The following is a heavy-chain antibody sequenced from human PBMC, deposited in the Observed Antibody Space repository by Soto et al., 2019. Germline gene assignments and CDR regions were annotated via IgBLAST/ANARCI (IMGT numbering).Heavy chain of an antibody. J-gene: IGHJ1*01. CDR2: IYYSGST. CDR3: ARGVLH. D-gene: IGHD3-16*01. CDR1: GGSISSGGYY. Sequence: QVQLQESGPGLVKPSQTLSLTCTVSGGSISSGGYYWSWIRQHPGKGLEWIGSIYYSGSTYYNPSLEGRVTIGADTANHPLSPRLSSVTCAYPTVYYCARGVLHWCPWALVAVSS. V-gene: IGHV4-31*03.